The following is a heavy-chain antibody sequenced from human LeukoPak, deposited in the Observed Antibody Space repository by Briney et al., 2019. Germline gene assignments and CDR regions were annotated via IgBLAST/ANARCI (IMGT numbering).Heavy chain of an antibody. D-gene: IGHD3-9*01. CDR2: IYSAGTS. V-gene: IGHV3-53*01. Sequence: GGPLRLSCTVSGFSVSAIYMSWVRRAPGKGLQWVSVIYSAGTSFHAESLEGRFTVSRDISQNTLHLQMNSLRAEDTGVYYCAMTDDILIASSYWGQGTSVTVSS. J-gene: IGHJ4*02. CDR3: AMTDDILIASSY. CDR1: GFSVSAIY.